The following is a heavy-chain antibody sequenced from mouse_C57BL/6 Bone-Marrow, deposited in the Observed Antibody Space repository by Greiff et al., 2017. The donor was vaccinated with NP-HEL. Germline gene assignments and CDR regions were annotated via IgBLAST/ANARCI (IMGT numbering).Heavy chain of an antibody. D-gene: IGHD2-5*01. V-gene: IGHV10-1*01. CDR1: GFSFNTYA. CDR3: VTAYYSNYEYFDV. Sequence: EVKLMESGGGLVQPKGSLKLSCAASGFSFNTYAMNWVRQAPGKGLEWVARIRSKSNNYATYYADSVKDRFTISRDDSESMLYLQMNNLETEDTAMYYCVTAYYSNYEYFDVWGTGTTVTVSS. CDR2: IRSKSNNYAT. J-gene: IGHJ1*03.